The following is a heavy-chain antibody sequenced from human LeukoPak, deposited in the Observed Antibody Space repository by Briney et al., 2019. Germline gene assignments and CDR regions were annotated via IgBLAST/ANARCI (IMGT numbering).Heavy chain of an antibody. CDR1: GFTFSSYT. Sequence: PGGSLRLSCAASGFTFSSYTMNWVRQAPGKGLEWVSSITSSSDYMYYADSVKGRFTISRDNAKSSLYLQMDSLRAEDTAVYYCARDWGYCSSTSCFYYGMDVWGKGTTVTVSS. CDR3: ARDWGYCSSTSCFYYGMDV. J-gene: IGHJ6*04. CDR2: ITSSSDYM. V-gene: IGHV3-21*01. D-gene: IGHD2-2*01.